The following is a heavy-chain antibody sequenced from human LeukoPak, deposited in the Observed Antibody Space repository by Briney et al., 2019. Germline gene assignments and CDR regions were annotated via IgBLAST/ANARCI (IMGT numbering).Heavy chain of an antibody. CDR2: ISSSSSYI. Sequence: GGSLRVSCAASGFTFSSYSMNWVRQAPGKGLEWVSSISSSSSYIYYADSVKGRFTISRDNAKNSLYLQMNSLRAEDTAVYYCARQSGSYSRGYYFDYWGQGTLVTVSS. CDR3: ARQSGSYSRGYYFDY. J-gene: IGHJ4*02. D-gene: IGHD1-26*01. CDR1: GFTFSSYS. V-gene: IGHV3-21*01.